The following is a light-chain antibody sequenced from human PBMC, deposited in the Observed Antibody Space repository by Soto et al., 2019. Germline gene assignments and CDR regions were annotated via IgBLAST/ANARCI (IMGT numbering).Light chain of an antibody. CDR2: SAS. CDR1: QSVSSTY. V-gene: IGKV3-20*01. Sequence: EIVLTQSPGTLSLSPGERATLSCRASQSVSSTYIAWYQQKPGQAPRLLIYSASNRATDIPDRFSGGASGTDFTLTISRLEPEDFAVYFCQQYGSSPPTFGQGTKLEIK. CDR3: QQYGSSPPT. J-gene: IGKJ2*01.